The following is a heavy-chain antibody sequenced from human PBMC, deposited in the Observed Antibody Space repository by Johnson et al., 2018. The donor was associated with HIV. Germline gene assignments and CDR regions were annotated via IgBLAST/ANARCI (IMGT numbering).Heavy chain of an antibody. CDR3: ARDSGDYAHDAFDI. J-gene: IGHJ3*02. CDR2: IRYDGSNK. V-gene: IGHV3-30*02. Sequence: QVQLVESGGGVVQPGGSLRLSCAASGFTFSSYGMHWVRQAPGKGLEWVAFIRYDGSNKYYADSVKGRLTISRDNSTNTLYLQRNSLRAEDTAVYYCARDSGDYAHDAFDIWGQGTMVTVSS. D-gene: IGHD4-17*01. CDR1: GFTFSSYG.